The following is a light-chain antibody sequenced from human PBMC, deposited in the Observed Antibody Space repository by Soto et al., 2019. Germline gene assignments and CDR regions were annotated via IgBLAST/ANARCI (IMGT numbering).Light chain of an antibody. CDR3: AAWDDSLNAYV. CDR2: SNN. J-gene: IGLJ1*01. Sequence: QSALTRPPSASGTPGQRVTISCSGSSSNIGSNTVNWYQQLPGTAPKLLIHSNNQRPSGVPDRFSGSKSGTSDSLAISGLQSEDEADYYCAAWDDSLNAYVFGTG. V-gene: IGLV1-44*01. CDR1: SSNIGSNT.